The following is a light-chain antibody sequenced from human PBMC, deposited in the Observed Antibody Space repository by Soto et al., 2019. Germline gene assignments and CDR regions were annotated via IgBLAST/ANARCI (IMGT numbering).Light chain of an antibody. CDR3: SSYTGSSTWV. J-gene: IGLJ3*02. CDR2: DVS. V-gene: IGLV2-14*01. CDR1: SSDVGGYNY. Sequence: QSVLTQPASVSGSPGQSITISCTGTSSDVGGYNYVSWYQQHPGKAPKLMIHDVSNRPSGVSDRFSGSKSGNTASLTISGRQAEDEADYYCSSYTGSSTWVFGGGTKVTVL.